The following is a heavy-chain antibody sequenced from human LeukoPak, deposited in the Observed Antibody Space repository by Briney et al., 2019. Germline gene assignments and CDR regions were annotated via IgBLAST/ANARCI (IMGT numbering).Heavy chain of an antibody. CDR3: AHLDY. V-gene: IGHV3-23*01. Sequence: GGSLRLSCAASGFTFQNFDMSWVRQAPGKGLEWVSSISRSGAYAHYADSVKGRFTISRDNSNSTLFLQMNSLRGDDTAVYYCAHLDYWGQGTLVTVSS. CDR1: GFTFQNFD. CDR2: ISRSGAYA. J-gene: IGHJ4*02.